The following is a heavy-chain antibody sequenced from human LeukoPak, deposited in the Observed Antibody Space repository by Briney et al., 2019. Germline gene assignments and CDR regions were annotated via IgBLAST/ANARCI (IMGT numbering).Heavy chain of an antibody. V-gene: IGHV3-11*04. D-gene: IGHD6-13*01. J-gene: IGHJ5*02. Sequence: GGSLRLSCAASEVTFSDYYMSWIRQAPGKGLEWVSYISSSSSTIYYADSVKGRFTISRDNAKNSLYLQMNSLRAEDTAVYYCARSSSWYLHLLAFDPWGQGTLVTVSS. CDR1: EVTFSDYY. CDR3: ARSSSWYLHLLAFDP. CDR2: ISSSSSTI.